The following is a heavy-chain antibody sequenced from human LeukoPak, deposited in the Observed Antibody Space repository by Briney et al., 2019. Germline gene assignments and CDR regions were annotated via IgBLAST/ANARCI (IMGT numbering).Heavy chain of an antibody. V-gene: IGHV3-23*01. CDR2: ISGNGGST. CDR3: ARVGGFYYFDH. CDR1: GFTFSSYA. J-gene: IGHJ4*02. D-gene: IGHD2/OR15-2a*01. Sequence: GGSLRLSCAASGFTFSSYAMSWVRLAPGKGLEWVSSISGNGGSTYYPDSMKGRFTISRDNSKNTLYLQMNSLRAEDTAVYFCARVGGFYYFDHWGQGTLVTVSS.